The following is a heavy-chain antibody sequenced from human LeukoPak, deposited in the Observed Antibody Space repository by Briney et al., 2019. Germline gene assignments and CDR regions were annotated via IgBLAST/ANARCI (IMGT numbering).Heavy chain of an antibody. CDR3: ARNVGGALDD. Sequence: PGGSLRLSCAASGFTFSTYWMTWVRQAPGKGLEWVANIKHDGSEKYSVDSVRGRFTISRDNAKNSLYLQMNSLRAEDTAVYYCARNVGGALDDWGQGTLVTVSS. V-gene: IGHV3-7*02. D-gene: IGHD3-10*02. CDR1: GFTFSTYW. J-gene: IGHJ4*02. CDR2: IKHDGSEK.